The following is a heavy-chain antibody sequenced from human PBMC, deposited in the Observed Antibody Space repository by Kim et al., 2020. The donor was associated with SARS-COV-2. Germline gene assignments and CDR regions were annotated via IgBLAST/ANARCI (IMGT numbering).Heavy chain of an antibody. J-gene: IGHJ6*02. D-gene: IGHD2-21*02. CDR3: ASSGRVVTLEDV. V-gene: IGHV4-39*01. CDR1: GGSISSSSYY. Sequence: SETLSLTCTVSGGSISSSSYYWGWIRQPPGKGLEWIGSIYYSGSTYYNPSLKSRVTISVDTSKNQFSLKLSSVTAADTAVYYCASSGRVVTLEDVWGQGTTVTVSS. CDR2: IYYSGST.